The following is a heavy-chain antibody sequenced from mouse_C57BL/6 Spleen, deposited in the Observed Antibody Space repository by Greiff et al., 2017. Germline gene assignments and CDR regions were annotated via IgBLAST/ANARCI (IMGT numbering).Heavy chain of an antibody. CDR2: INPSTGGT. Sequence: EVQLQQSGPELVKPGASVKISCKASGYSFTGYYMNWVKQSPEKSLEWIGEINPSTGGTTYNQKFKAKATLTVDKSSSTAYMQLKSLTSEDSAVYYCARYYGSSYNYAMDYWGQGTSVTVSS. D-gene: IGHD1-1*01. V-gene: IGHV1-42*01. J-gene: IGHJ4*01. CDR1: GYSFTGYY. CDR3: ARYYGSSYNYAMDY.